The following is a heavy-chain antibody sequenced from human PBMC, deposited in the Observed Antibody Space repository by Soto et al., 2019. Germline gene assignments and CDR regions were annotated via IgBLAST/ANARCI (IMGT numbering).Heavy chain of an antibody. Sequence: EVQVLESGGGLVQPGGSLRLSCATSGFTFSLYPMNWVRQAPGKGLEWVSGISAGGDSTYYADSVKGRFTIFRDNSKNSVYLKMNGLRVEATAVYYCARRVWGQGTLVTVSS. J-gene: IGHJ4*02. V-gene: IGHV3-23*01. CDR2: ISAGGDST. CDR1: GFTFSLYP. CDR3: ARRV.